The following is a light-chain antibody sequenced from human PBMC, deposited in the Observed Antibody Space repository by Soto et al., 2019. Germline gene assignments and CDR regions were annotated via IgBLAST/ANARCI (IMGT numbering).Light chain of an antibody. J-gene: IGKJ2*01. V-gene: IGKV3-20*01. Sequence: EIVLMQSPGTLSLSPGERATLSCRATESLNNNYLAWYQQKPGQAPRLLIYDTSSRATGIPDRFSGSGSGTDFTLTISRLEHEDFAVYYCQQYGGSPYTFGQGTELEIK. CDR2: DTS. CDR3: QQYGGSPYT. CDR1: ESLNNNY.